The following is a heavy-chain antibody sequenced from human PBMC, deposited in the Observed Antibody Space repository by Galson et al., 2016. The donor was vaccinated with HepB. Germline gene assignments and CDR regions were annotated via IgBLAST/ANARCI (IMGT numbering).Heavy chain of an antibody. Sequence: SVKVPCKASGYTFTNYGLSWVRQAPGQGLEYMGWISAYNGDTNYAQNLQGRVTMTTDTSTSTAYMELRSLRSDDTAVYYCARGAGGYFDYWGQGTLVTVSS. V-gene: IGHV1-18*01. CDR1: GYTFTNYG. CDR2: ISAYNGDT. D-gene: IGHD3-10*01. CDR3: ARGAGGYFDY. J-gene: IGHJ4*02.